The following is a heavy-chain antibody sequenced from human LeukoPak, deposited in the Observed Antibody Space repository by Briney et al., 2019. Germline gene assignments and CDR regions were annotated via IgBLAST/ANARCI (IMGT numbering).Heavy chain of an antibody. CDR2: IFYNGET. J-gene: IGHJ4*02. Sequence: SETLSLTCAVSGGSVSSGSYFWSWIRQPPGKGLEWIGYIFYNGETNYNPSLKSRLTLSVDASKNQFSLKLSSVTAADTAVYYCARDGGQGSGWSTIDYWGQGTLVTVSS. CDR1: GGSVSSGSYF. CDR3: ARDGGQGSGWSTIDY. V-gene: IGHV4-61*01. D-gene: IGHD6-19*01.